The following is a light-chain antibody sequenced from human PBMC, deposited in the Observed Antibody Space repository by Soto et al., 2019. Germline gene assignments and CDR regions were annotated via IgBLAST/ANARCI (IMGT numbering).Light chain of an antibody. CDR3: QQYRDLPQT. J-gene: IGKJ1*01. V-gene: IGKV3-20*01. CDR1: QSVRSNY. CDR2: NSS. Sequence: EIVLTQSPGTLSLSPGERATLSCRASQSVRSNYLAWYQQKPGQAPRLLIYNSSTRATGIPDRFSGSGSGTDVTLTISRLEPEDFAVYYCQQYRDLPQTFGQGTQVEIK.